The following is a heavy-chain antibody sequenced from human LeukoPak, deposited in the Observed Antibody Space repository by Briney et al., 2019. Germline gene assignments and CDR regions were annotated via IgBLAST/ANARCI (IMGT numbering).Heavy chain of an antibody. CDR3: ARAKGFGLIIV. CDR2: MYHSGTT. Sequence: PSETLSLTCGVSGYTLNDNYYWGWVRPSPGKGLGWIGSMYHSGTTYCTPSLKSRVTISVDTSKNQFCLKLTSVTAADTAVYYCARAKGFGLIIVWGQGTLVTVSS. D-gene: IGHD3-3*01. J-gene: IGHJ4*02. V-gene: IGHV4-38-2*01. CDR1: GYTLNDNYY.